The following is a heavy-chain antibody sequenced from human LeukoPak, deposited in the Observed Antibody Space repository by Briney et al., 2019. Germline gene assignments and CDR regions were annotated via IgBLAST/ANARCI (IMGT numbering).Heavy chain of an antibody. V-gene: IGHV4-38-2*02. CDR3: ARVPHGETIFGVVLYWFDP. J-gene: IGHJ5*02. D-gene: IGHD3-3*01. CDR1: SYSISSGYY. CDR2: IYHSGTT. Sequence: SETLSLTCPVSSYSISSGYYWGWIRQPPGKGLEWIGSIYHSGTTYYNPSLKSRVTISVDTSKNQFSLKLSSVTTADTAVYYCARVPHGETIFGVVLYWFDPWGQGTLVTVFS.